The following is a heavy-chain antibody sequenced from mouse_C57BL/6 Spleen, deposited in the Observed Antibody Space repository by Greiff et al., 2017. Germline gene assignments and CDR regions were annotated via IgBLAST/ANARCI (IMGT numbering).Heavy chain of an antibody. V-gene: IGHV1-55*01. J-gene: IGHJ3*01. CDR1: GYTFTSYW. CDR2: IYPGSGST. CDR3: ARYYYGSSPWFAY. D-gene: IGHD1-1*01. Sequence: QVQLQQPGAELVKPGASVKMSCTASGYTFTSYWITWVKQRPGQGLEWIGDIYPGSGSTNYNEKFKSKATLTVDTSSSTAYMQLSSLTSEDSAVYCCARYYYGSSPWFAYWGQGTLVTVSA.